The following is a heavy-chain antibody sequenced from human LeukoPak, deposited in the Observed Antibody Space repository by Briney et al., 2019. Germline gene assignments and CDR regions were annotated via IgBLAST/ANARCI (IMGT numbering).Heavy chain of an antibody. CDR3: ARHRVLLSSSPLDY. CDR1: GFIFSSFS. D-gene: IGHD6-6*01. J-gene: IGHJ4*02. CDR2: IKHDGSEK. V-gene: IGHV3-7*01. Sequence: GGSLRLSCEASGFIFSSFSMRWVRQAPGKGLEWVANIKHDGSEKYYADSVEGRFTISRDNAKNSLYLQMNSLRGEDTAVYHCARHRVLLSSSPLDYWGQGTLVTVSS.